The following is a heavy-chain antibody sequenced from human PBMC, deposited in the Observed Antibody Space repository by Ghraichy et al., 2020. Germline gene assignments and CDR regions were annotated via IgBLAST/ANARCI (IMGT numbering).Heavy chain of an antibody. D-gene: IGHD4-17*01. CDR3: ARHIPDDYGDYPSAAFDI. J-gene: IGHJ3*02. CDR2: IYYSGST. CDR1: GGSISSSSYY. V-gene: IGHV4-39*01. Sequence: SQTLSLTCTVSGGSISSSSYYWGWIRQPPGKGLEWIGSIYYSGSTYYNPSLKSRVTISVDTSKNQFSLKLSSVTAADTAVYYCARHIPDDYGDYPSAAFDIWGQGTMVPVSS.